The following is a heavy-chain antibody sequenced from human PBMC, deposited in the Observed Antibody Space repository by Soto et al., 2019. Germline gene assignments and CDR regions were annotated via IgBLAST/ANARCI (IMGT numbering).Heavy chain of an antibody. J-gene: IGHJ6*02. V-gene: IGHV1-8*01. CDR1: GYTFSDFD. Sequence: QAHLEQSGAELKRPGASVKVSCKASGYTFSDFDINWLRQAPGQGPEWMGWMNAKSGDTFFPQRFQGKLNMTCDTSLSTAYMEVGSLTSDDTAIYYCARGNPFNYAGFDVWGQGTTVAVSS. CDR3: ARGNPFNYAGFDV. D-gene: IGHD3-16*01. CDR2: MNAKSGDT.